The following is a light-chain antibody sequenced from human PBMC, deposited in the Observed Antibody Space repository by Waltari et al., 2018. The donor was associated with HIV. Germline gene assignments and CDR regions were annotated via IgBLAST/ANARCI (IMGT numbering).Light chain of an antibody. Sequence: QSVLTQPPSVSAAPGQKVTIPCSRSSSNIGNDYVSWYHHVHGAAPRRLIYYNSMRPSGIPNRFSGAESGTSATLAITGLQTGDEADYYCGTWDRTLGGGVFGGGTKLTVL. J-gene: IGLJ3*02. CDR1: SSNIGNDY. CDR3: GTWDRTLGGGV. CDR2: YNS. V-gene: IGLV1-51*01.